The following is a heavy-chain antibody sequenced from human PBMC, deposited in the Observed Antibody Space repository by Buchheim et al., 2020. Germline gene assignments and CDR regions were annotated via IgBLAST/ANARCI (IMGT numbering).Heavy chain of an antibody. CDR3: ARGYDSSGAETNYFDY. Sequence: QVQLQQWDAGLLKPSETLSLTCAVYGGSFSGYYWSWIRQPPGKGLEWIGEVNHSGSTNYNPSLKSRVTIPVDTSKNKFSLKLSSVTAADTAVYYCARGYDSSGAETNYFDYWGQGTL. CDR2: VNHSGST. CDR1: GGSFSGYY. V-gene: IGHV4-34*01. D-gene: IGHD3-22*01. J-gene: IGHJ4*02.